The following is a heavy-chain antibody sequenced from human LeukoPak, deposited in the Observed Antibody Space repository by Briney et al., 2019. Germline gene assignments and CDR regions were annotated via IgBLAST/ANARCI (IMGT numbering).Heavy chain of an antibody. J-gene: IGHJ5*02. CDR3: ARVGHGGYSYGYSNWFDP. Sequence: SETLSLTCAVYGGSFSGDYWSWIRQPPGKGLECIGEINHSGSTNYNPSLKSRVTISVDTSKNQFSLKLSSVTAADTAVYYCARVGHGGYSYGYSNWFDPWGQGTLVTVSS. V-gene: IGHV4-34*01. CDR1: GGSFSGDY. D-gene: IGHD5-18*01. CDR2: INHSGST.